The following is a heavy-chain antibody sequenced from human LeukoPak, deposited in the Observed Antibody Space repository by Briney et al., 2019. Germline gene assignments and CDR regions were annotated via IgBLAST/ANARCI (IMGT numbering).Heavy chain of an antibody. CDR3: ARRSDYGRYYFDY. CDR2: IIPIFGTA. V-gene: IGHV1-69*13. J-gene: IGHJ4*02. D-gene: IGHD4/OR15-4a*01. CDR1: GGTFSRYA. Sequence: GSSVKVSCKASGGTFSRYAISWVRQAPGQGLEWMGGIIPIFGTANYAQKFQGRVTITADESTSTAYMELSSLRSEDTAVYYCARRSDYGRYYFDYWGQGTLVTVSS.